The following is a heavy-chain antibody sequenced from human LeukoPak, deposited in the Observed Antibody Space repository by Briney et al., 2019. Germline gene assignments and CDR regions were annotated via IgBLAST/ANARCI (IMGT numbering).Heavy chain of an antibody. Sequence: PSETLSLTCTVSGGSISSSSYYWGWIRQPPGKGLEWIGGIDYSGGTYFSPSLRSRVTLSVDTSKNQFSLNLISVTAADTAVYYCARGPSITIFGVVMYTWFDPWGQGTPVSVSS. CDR2: IDYSGGT. J-gene: IGHJ5*02. D-gene: IGHD3-3*01. CDR3: ARGPSITIFGVVMYTWFDP. V-gene: IGHV4-39*07. CDR1: GGSISSSSYY.